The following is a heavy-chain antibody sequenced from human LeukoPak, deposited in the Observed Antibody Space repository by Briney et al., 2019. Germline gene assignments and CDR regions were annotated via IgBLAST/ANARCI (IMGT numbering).Heavy chain of an antibody. V-gene: IGHV4-39*07. CDR2: IYYSGST. J-gene: IGHJ3*02. CDR3: ARAMTDAFDI. Sequence: GSLRLSCAASGFTFSNYEMNWVRQPPGKGLEWIGSIYYSGSTYYNPSLKSRVTISVDTSKNQFSLKLSSVTAADTAVYYCARAMTDAFDIWGQGTMVTVSS. CDR1: GFTFSNYE.